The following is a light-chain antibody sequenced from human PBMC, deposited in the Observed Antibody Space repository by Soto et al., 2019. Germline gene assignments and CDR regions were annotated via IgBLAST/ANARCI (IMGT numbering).Light chain of an antibody. V-gene: IGLV1-40*01. Sequence: QSVLTQPPSVSGAPGQRVTISCTGNNSNLGAGYDVHWYQQLPGAAPKLVIFGNRNRPSGVPERFSGTKSGTSASRAITGLQAEHEADYYCRAYDYSLTAFVFGGGTKLTVL. CDR1: NSNLGAGYD. CDR2: GNR. CDR3: RAYDYSLTAFV. J-gene: IGLJ3*02.